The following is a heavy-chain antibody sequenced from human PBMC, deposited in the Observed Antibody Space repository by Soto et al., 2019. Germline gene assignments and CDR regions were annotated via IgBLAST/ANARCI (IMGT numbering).Heavy chain of an antibody. J-gene: IGHJ4*02. V-gene: IGHV2-5*01. Sequence: QITLKESGPTLVKPTQTLTLTCTFSGFSLSSNGVGMGWIRQSPGKALEWLALIYWNDDKSYTPSLKRRLTITTDTSKNQVVLTMTNMDPVDTASYYCAHHIAAAGPFDYWGQGALVTVS. D-gene: IGHD6-13*01. CDR2: IYWNDDK. CDR3: AHHIAAAGPFDY. CDR1: GFSLSSNGVG.